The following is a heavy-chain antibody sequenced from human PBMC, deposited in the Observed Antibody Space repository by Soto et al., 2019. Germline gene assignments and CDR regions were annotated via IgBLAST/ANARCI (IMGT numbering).Heavy chain of an antibody. CDR3: ARVPTVTPVFFDY. CDR2: IWYDGSNK. J-gene: IGHJ4*02. D-gene: IGHD4-17*01. V-gene: IGHV3-33*01. CDR1: GFTFSSYG. Sequence: QVQLVESGGGVVQPGRSLRLSCAASGFTFSSYGMHWVRQAPGKGREWVAVIWYDGSNKYYADSVKGRFTISRDNSKNTLYLQMNSLRAEDTAVYYCARVPTVTPVFFDYWGQGTLVTVSS.